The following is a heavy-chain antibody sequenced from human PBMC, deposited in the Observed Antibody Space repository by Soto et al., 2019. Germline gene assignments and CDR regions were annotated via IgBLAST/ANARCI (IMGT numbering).Heavy chain of an antibody. CDR1: GGSISSYY. CDR2: IYYSGST. Sequence: SETLSLTCTVSGGSISSYYWSWIRQPPGKGLEWIGYIYYSGSTNYNPSLKSRVTISVDTSKNQFSLKLSSVTAADTAVYYCARENNVLPGGYFDYWGQGALVTVSS. V-gene: IGHV4-59*12. CDR3: ARENNVLPGGYFDY. J-gene: IGHJ4*02. D-gene: IGHD3-10*01.